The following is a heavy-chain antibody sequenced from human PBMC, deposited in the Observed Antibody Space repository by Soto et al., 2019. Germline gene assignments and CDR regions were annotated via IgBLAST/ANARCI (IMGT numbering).Heavy chain of an antibody. CDR1: GGSISSYS. D-gene: IGHD6-19*01. V-gene: IGHV4-59*01. CDR3: ARTFTSGRYDYYFDY. CDR2: IYYSGSL. Sequence: SETLSLTCTVSGGSISSYSWSWIRQPPGKGLEWLGYIYYSGSLNYNPSLKSRAPISVETAKNQFSLSLSSVTAADTAIYYCARTFTSGRYDYYFDYWGQGTLVTVSS. J-gene: IGHJ4*02.